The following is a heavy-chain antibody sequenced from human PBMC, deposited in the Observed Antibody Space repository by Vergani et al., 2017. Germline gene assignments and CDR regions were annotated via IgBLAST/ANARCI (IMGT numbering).Heavy chain of an antibody. V-gene: IGHV4-59*12. J-gene: IGHJ4*02. CDR1: GGSISSYY. CDR2: IYYSGST. CDR3: ASHFPPPVRYSYGDRVDY. Sequence: QVQLQESGPGLVKPSETLSLTCTVSGGSISSYYWSWIRQPPGKGLEWIGSIYYSGSTYYNPSLKSRVTISVDTSKNQFSLKLSSVTAADTAVYYCASHFPPPVRYSYGDRVDYWGQGTLVTVSS. D-gene: IGHD5-18*01.